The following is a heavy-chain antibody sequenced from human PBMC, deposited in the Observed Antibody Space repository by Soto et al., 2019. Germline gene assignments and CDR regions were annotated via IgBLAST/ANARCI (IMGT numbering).Heavy chain of an antibody. CDR1: GYTFTSCG. V-gene: IGHV1-18*01. Sequence: ASVKVSCKASGYTFTSCGISWVRQAPGQGLEWMGWISAYNGNTNYAQKLQGRVTMTTDTSTSTAYMELRSLRSDDTAVYYCARNGCSGGSCYSNYYYGMDVWGQGTTVTVSS. D-gene: IGHD2-15*01. CDR3: ARNGCSGGSCYSNYYYGMDV. CDR2: ISAYNGNT. J-gene: IGHJ6*02.